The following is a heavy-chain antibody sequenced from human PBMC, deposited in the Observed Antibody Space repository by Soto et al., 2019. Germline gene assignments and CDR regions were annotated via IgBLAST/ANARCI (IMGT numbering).Heavy chain of an antibody. CDR1: GYTFTSYG. CDR3: ARPMTTVTTGYYYYGMDV. Sequence: ASVKVSCKASGYTFTSYGISWVRQAPGQGLEWMGWISAYNGNTNYAQKLQGRVAMTTDTSTSTAYMELRSLRSDDTAVYYCARPMTTVTTGYYYYGMDVWGQGTTVTVSS. CDR2: ISAYNGNT. V-gene: IGHV1-18*04. D-gene: IGHD4-4*01. J-gene: IGHJ6*02.